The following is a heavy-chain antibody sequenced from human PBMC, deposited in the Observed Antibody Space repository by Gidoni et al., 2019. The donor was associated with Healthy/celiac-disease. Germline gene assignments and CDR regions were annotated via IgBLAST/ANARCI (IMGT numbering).Heavy chain of an antibody. J-gene: IGHJ4*02. D-gene: IGHD6-19*01. CDR3: ASGKSDGWYNFDY. Sequence: VQLVESGGGLVKPGGSLRLSCASSRFTFSSYSMNWVRQAPGKGLEWVSSISSSSSYIYYADSVKGRFTISRDNAKNSLYLQMNSLRAEDTAVYYCASGKSDGWYNFDYWGQGTLVTVSS. V-gene: IGHV3-21*01. CDR1: RFTFSSYS. CDR2: ISSSSSYI.